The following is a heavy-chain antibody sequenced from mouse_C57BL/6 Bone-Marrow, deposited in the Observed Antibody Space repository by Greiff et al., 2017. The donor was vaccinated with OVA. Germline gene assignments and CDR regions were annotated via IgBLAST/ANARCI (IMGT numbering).Heavy chain of an antibody. CDR3: ARQGVYYGSSPFAY. Sequence: DVQLVESGGDLVKPGGSLKLSCAASGFTFSSYGMSWVRQTPDKRLEWVATISSGGSYTYYPDSVKGRFTISRDNAKNTLYLQMSSLKSEDTAMYYCARQGVYYGSSPFAYWGQGTLVTVSA. V-gene: IGHV5-6*01. CDR2: ISSGGSYT. J-gene: IGHJ3*01. D-gene: IGHD1-1*01. CDR1: GFTFSSYG.